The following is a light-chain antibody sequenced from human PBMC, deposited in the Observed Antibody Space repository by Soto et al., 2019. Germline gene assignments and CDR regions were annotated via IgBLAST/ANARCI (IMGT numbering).Light chain of an antibody. CDR3: QHYNNWPPYT. V-gene: IGKV3-15*01. CDR1: QSVTNK. CDR2: GAS. J-gene: IGKJ2*01. Sequence: EIVMTQSPATLSVFPGERATLSCRASQSVTNKLAWYQQKPGQPPRLLIYGASTRATGIPARFSGSGSGTECILTISSLQSEDFAVYYCQHYNNWPPYTFGQGTKVEI.